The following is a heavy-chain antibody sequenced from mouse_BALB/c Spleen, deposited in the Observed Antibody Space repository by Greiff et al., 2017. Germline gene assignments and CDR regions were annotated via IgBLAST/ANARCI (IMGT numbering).Heavy chain of an antibody. Sequence: QVQLKESGPGLVAPSQSLSITCTVSGFSLNSYGVHWVRQPPGKGLEWLGVIWAGGSTNYNSALMSRLSISKDNSKSQVFLKMTSLQTDDTAMYYCARGNPTAHFDYWGQGTTLTVSS. D-gene: IGHD1-2*01. V-gene: IGHV2-9*02. CDR3: ARGNPTAHFDY. CDR1: GFSLNSYG. J-gene: IGHJ2*01. CDR2: IWAGGST.